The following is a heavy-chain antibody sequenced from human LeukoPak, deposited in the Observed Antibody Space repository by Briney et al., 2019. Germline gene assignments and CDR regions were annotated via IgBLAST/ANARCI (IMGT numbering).Heavy chain of an antibody. CDR1: GYSFTSYW. V-gene: IGHV5-10-1*01. CDR3: ARDPMVRGVIITKDYYYYYGMDV. CDR2: IDPSDSYT. Sequence: GESLKISCKGSGYSFTSYWISWVRQMPGKGLEWKGRIDPSDSYTNYSPSFQGHVTISADKSISTAYLQWSSLKASDTAMYYCARDPMVRGVIITKDYYYYYGMDVWGKGTTVTVSS. D-gene: IGHD3-10*01. J-gene: IGHJ6*04.